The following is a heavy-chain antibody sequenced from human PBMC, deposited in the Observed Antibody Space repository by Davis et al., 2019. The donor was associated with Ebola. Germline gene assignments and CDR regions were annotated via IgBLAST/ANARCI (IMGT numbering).Heavy chain of an antibody. V-gene: IGHV3-30-3*01. CDR1: GFTFSSYE. CDR3: ARGSVRFLEWLSQNAFDI. Sequence: GESLKISCAASGFTFSSYEMNWVRQAPGKGLEWVAVTSYDGSNEYYADSVKGRFTISRDNSKNTLFLQMSSLRTEDTAVYYCARGSVRFLEWLSQNAFDIWGQGTMVTVSS. D-gene: IGHD3-3*01. J-gene: IGHJ3*02. CDR2: TSYDGSNE.